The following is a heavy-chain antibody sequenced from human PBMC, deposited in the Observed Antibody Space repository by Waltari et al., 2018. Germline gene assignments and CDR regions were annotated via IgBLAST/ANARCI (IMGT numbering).Heavy chain of an antibody. J-gene: IGHJ4*02. CDR2: ISDDGSIK. V-gene: IGHV3-30*18. CDR1: GFTLRTHG. Sequence: QVQLVASGGGVVHPGGSLTLSCAASGFTLRTHGIQWVRQAPGKGLEWLTVISDDGSIKHYADSVKGRFTVSRDNSENTLYLQLTSLRAEDTAVYYCAKELGTSGSRYKSYFDYWGQGTLVTVSS. CDR3: AKELGTSGSRYKSYFDY. D-gene: IGHD3-10*01.